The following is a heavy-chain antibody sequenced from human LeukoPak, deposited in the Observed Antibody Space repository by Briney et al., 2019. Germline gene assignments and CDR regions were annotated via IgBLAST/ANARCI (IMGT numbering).Heavy chain of an antibody. CDR2: INTNTGNP. Sequence: ASVKVSCKASGYIFTNYYMRCVRHPPGEGLEWMGWINTNTGNPTYAQDFTGRFVFSLDTSVSTAYLQISSLKAEDTAVYYCARDPHYYDSSGYFDYWGQGTLVTVSS. J-gene: IGHJ4*02. CDR3: ARDPHYYDSSGYFDY. V-gene: IGHV7-4-1*02. D-gene: IGHD3-22*01. CDR1: GYIFTNYY.